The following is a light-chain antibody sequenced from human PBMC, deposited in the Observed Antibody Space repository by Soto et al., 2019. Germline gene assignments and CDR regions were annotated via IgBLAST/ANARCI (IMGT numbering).Light chain of an antibody. Sequence: DIVMTQSPLSLPVTPGEPASISCRSSQSLLHSNGYKYLDWYLQKPGQSPQLLTYLGSNRASGVPDRFSGSGSGTDFTLKISRVEAEDVGVYYCMKALQTPWTFGQGTKVEIK. V-gene: IGKV2-28*01. CDR3: MKALQTPWT. CDR2: LGS. CDR1: QSLLHSNGYKY. J-gene: IGKJ1*01.